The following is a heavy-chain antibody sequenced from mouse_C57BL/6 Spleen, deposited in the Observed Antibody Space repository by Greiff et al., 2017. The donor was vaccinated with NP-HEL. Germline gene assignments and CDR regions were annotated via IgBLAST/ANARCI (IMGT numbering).Heavy chain of an antibody. Sequence: VQRVESGAELMKPGASVKLSCKATGYTFTGYWIEWVKQRPGHGLEWIGEILPGSGSTNYNEKFKGKATFTADTSSNTAYMQLSSLTTEDSAIYDCARGGGLYYYGSSLYAMDYWGQGTSVTVSS. CDR2: ILPGSGST. CDR3: ARGGGLYYYGSSLYAMDY. CDR1: GYTFTGYW. D-gene: IGHD1-1*01. V-gene: IGHV1-9*01. J-gene: IGHJ4*01.